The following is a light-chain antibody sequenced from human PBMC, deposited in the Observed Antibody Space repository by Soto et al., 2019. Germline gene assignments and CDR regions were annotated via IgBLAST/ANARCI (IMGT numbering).Light chain of an antibody. CDR1: SGHSSYI. CDR3: EEWDSNTHSL. J-gene: IGLJ3*02. V-gene: IGLV4-60*02. Sequence: QSVLTQSSSASASLGSSVKLTCTLSSGHSSYIIAWHQQQPGKAPRYLMKLEGSGSYNKGSGVPDRFSGSSSGADRYLTISNLQFEDEADYYCEEWDSNTHSLFGGGNQVTVL. CDR2: LEGSGSY.